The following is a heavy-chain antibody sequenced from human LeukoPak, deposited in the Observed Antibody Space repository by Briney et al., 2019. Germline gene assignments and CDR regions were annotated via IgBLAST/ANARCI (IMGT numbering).Heavy chain of an antibody. J-gene: IGHJ4*02. CDR3: ARGEDDILTGSMYY. Sequence: SETLSLTCTVSGGSITSSNYYWGWIRQPPGKGLEWIGSFYYSGSTNYNPSLKSRVTISVDTSKNQFSLKLSSVTAADTAVYYCARGEDDILTGSMYYWGQGTLVTVSS. V-gene: IGHV4-39*01. CDR2: FYYSGST. D-gene: IGHD3-9*01. CDR1: GGSITSSNYY.